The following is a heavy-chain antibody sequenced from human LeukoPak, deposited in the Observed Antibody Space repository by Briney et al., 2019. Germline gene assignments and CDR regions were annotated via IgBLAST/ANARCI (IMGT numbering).Heavy chain of an antibody. Sequence: PGGSLRLSCAASGFTFSSYAMHWVRQAPGKGLEYVSAISSNGGSTYYANSVKGRFTISRDNSKNTLYLQMNSLRPEDTAVYYCAREWELLLAFDYWGQGTLVTVSS. V-gene: IGHV3-64*01. CDR1: GFTFSSYA. CDR3: AREWELLLAFDY. J-gene: IGHJ4*02. D-gene: IGHD1-26*01. CDR2: ISSNGGST.